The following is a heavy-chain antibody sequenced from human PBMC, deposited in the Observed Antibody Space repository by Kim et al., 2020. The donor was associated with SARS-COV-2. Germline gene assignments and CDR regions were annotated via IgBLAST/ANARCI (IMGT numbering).Heavy chain of an antibody. CDR3: ARAIDY. Sequence: SSSSYIYYADSVKGRFTISRDNAKNSLYLQMNSLRAEDTAVYYCARAIDYWGQGTLVTVSS. J-gene: IGHJ4*02. CDR2: SSSSYI. V-gene: IGHV3-21*01.